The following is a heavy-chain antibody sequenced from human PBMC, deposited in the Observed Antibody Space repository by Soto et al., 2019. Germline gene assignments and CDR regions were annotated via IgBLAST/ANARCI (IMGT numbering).Heavy chain of an antibody. CDR2: LNSDGSST. CDR1: GFTFSNYW. J-gene: IGHJ4*02. Sequence: EMQLVESGGGLVQPGGSLRLSCAASGFTFSNYWMHWVRQAPGKGLVWVSHLNSDGSSTSYADSVKGRFTISRDNAKNTLYLQMNTLRAEDTAVYYRARGGWCSGTNCPFDYWGQGTLVTVSS. D-gene: IGHD2-2*01. CDR3: ARGGWCSGTNCPFDY. V-gene: IGHV3-74*01.